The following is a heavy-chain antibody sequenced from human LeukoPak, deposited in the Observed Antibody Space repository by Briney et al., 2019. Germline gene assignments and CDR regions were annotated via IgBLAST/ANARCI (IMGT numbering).Heavy chain of an antibody. J-gene: IGHJ6*02. Sequence: GGSLRLSCAASGFTFSSYAMSWVRQAPGKGLEWVSAISGSGGSTYYADSVKGRFTISRDNSKNTLYLQMNSLRAEDTAVYYCARDRYYYGSGRYYYYYGMDVWGQGTTVTVSS. V-gene: IGHV3-23*01. D-gene: IGHD3-10*01. CDR1: GFTFSSYA. CDR3: ARDRYYYGSGRYYYYYGMDV. CDR2: ISGSGGST.